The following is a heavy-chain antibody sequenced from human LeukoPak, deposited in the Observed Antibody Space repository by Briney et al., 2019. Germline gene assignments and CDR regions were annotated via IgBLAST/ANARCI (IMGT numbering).Heavy chain of an antibody. J-gene: IGHJ2*01. V-gene: IGHV3-66*01. Sequence: GGPLRLSCVASGFTVNSNYMFWVRQAPGKGLEWVSVIYSGGSTYYADSVKGRFTISRDNSKNTLYLQMNSLRVEDTAVYYCARASGGQDWYFDLWGRGTLVTVSS. CDR3: ARASGGQDWYFDL. D-gene: IGHD4-23*01. CDR1: GFTVNSNY. CDR2: IYSGGST.